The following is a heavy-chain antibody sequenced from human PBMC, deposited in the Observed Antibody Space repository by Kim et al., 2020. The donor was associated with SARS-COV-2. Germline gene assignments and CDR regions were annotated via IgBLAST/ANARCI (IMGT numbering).Heavy chain of an antibody. V-gene: IGHV1-3*01. CDR1: GYTFTSYA. CDR3: ARGGDYYGLGSYRENWFDP. Sequence: ASVKVSCKASGYTFTSYAMHWVRQAPGQRLEWMGWINAGNGNTKYSQKFQGRVTITRDTSASTAYMELSSLRSEDTAVYYCARGGDYYGLGSYRENWFDPWGQGTLVTVSS. D-gene: IGHD3-10*01. CDR2: INAGNGNT. J-gene: IGHJ5*02.